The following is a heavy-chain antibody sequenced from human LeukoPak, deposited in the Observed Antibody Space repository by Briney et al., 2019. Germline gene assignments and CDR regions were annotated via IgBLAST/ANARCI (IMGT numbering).Heavy chain of an antibody. CDR3: ARISGNYAYAMDV. CDR2: ISSSGTTI. V-gene: IGHV3-48*03. J-gene: IGHJ6*02. CDR1: GFTFSTYE. Sequence: PGGSLRLSCAASGFTFSTYEMNWVRQAPGKGLEWVSYISSSGTTIHYADSVKGRFTISRDNAKNSLYLQMNSLRAEDTAVYYCARISGNYAYAMDVWGQGTTVTVSS. D-gene: IGHD1-26*01.